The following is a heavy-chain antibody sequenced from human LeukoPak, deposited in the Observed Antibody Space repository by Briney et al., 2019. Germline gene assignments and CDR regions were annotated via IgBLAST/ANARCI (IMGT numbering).Heavy chain of an antibody. D-gene: IGHD6-13*01. CDR1: GGSISSGNYY. CDR2: MYYRGST. J-gene: IGHJ4*02. CDR3: ARISSSWIFDY. Sequence: NPSQTLSLTCTVSGGSISSGNYYWSWIRQHPGKGLEWIGYMYYRGSTYYNPSLKSRVTISLDTSKNQFSLKLSSVTAADTTVYYCARISSSWIFDYWGQGTLVTVSS. V-gene: IGHV4-30-4*08.